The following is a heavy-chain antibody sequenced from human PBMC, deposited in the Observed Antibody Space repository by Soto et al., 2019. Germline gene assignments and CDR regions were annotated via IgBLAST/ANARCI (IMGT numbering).Heavy chain of an antibody. J-gene: IGHJ4*02. D-gene: IGHD2-15*01. CDR2: VYPRDSDT. CDR1: GYIFIDYW. V-gene: IGHV5-51*01. Sequence: GESLKISCKASGYIFIDYWIGWVRQMPGKGLEWMGIVYPRDSDTRYSPSFQGQVTISADRSTGTAFLQWRSLKASDTALYYCARPPLPGYSIHFNSWGQGTPVTVS. CDR3: ARPPLPGYSIHFNS.